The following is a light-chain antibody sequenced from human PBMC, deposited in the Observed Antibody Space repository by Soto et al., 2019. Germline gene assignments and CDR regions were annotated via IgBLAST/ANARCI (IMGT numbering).Light chain of an antibody. CDR3: QQYNSFPWT. V-gene: IGKV1-5*01. Sequence: DIQMTQSPSTLSGSVGDRVTITCRASQTISMWLAWYQQRPGKAPSLLITDASKLESGVPPRFNGSRSETEFTLTIRNLQPDDFATYYCQQYNSFPWTFGLGTKVDI. J-gene: IGKJ1*01. CDR1: QTISMW. CDR2: DAS.